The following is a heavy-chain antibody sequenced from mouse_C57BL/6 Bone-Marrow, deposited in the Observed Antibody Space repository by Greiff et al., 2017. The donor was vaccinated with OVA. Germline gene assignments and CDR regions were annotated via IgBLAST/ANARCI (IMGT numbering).Heavy chain of an antibody. D-gene: IGHD1-1*01. J-gene: IGHJ2*01. Sequence: QVQLQQPGAELVRPGSSVKLSCKASGYTFTSYWMDWVKQRPGQGLEWIGNIYPSDSETNYNQKFKDKATLTVDKTSSKAYMQLSSLTSEDSAVYYCARGVYYGSSYWGQGTTLTVSS. V-gene: IGHV1-61*01. CDR1: GYTFTSYW. CDR2: IYPSDSET. CDR3: ARGVYYGSSY.